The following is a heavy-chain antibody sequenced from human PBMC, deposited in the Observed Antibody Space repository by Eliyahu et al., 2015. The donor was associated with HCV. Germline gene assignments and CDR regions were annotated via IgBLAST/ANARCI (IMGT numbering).Heavy chain of an antibody. CDR3: ARLTVINDPSTGFDP. Sequence: QLQLQESGPGLVKPSETLSLTCTXSGGSISSSSYYWGWIRQPPGKGLEWIGSIYYSGSTYYNPSLKSRVTISVDTSKNQFSLKLSSVTAADTAVYYCARLTVINDPSTGFDPWGQGTLVTVSS. J-gene: IGHJ5*02. CDR2: IYYSGST. V-gene: IGHV4-39*01. CDR1: GGSISSSSYY. D-gene: IGHD1-1*01.